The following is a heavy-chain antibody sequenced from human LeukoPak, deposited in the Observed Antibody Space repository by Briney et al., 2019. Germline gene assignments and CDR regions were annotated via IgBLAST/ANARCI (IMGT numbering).Heavy chain of an antibody. V-gene: IGHV3-21*01. CDR3: AREGYTTVTFDY. CDR1: GFTFSSYS. Sequence: GGSLRLFCAASGFTFSSYSMNWVRQAPGKGLEWVSSISSSSSYIYYADSVKGRFTISRDNAKNSLYLQMNSLRAEDTAVYYCAREGYTTVTFDYWGQGTLVTVSS. J-gene: IGHJ4*02. CDR2: ISSSSSYI. D-gene: IGHD4-17*01.